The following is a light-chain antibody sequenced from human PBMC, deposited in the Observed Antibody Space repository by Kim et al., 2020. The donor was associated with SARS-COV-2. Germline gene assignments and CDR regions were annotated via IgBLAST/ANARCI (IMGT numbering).Light chain of an antibody. V-gene: IGLV7-43*01. CDR2: SES. CDR1: TGSVTSGYF. CDR3: LLYFGGYWV. Sequence: EGPANLTAASRTGSVTSGYFPNWFQQKPGLAPRALIYSESNKYSWTPARFSGSLLGGKAALTLSGVQPEDEAVYYCLLYFGGYWVFGGGTQLTVL. J-gene: IGLJ3*02.